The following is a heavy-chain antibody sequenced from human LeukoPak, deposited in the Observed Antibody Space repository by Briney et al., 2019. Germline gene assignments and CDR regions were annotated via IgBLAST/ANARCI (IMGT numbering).Heavy chain of an antibody. CDR2: TYAGGTI. CDR3: AKADGSSSETVY. CDR1: GFTFSSSA. D-gene: IGHD6-6*01. Sequence: GGSLRLSCAGSGFTFSSSAMRCVRQAPGKGLEWVTSTYAGGTINYADSVKGRFTVSRDNSKNTLYLQMNSLRAEDTAVYYCAKADGSSSETVYWGQGTLVTVSS. J-gene: IGHJ4*02. V-gene: IGHV3-23*01.